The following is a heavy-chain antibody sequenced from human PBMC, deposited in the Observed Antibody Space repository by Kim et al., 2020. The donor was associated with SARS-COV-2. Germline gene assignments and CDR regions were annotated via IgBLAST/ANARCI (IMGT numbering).Heavy chain of an antibody. CDR3: AKGGGRQQRDFDY. V-gene: IGHV3-23*01. Sequence: YADSVNGRFTISRDDSKNTLYLQVSSLRAEDTAVYYCAKGGGRQQRDFDYWGQGTLVTVSS. J-gene: IGHJ4*02. D-gene: IGHD1-1*01.